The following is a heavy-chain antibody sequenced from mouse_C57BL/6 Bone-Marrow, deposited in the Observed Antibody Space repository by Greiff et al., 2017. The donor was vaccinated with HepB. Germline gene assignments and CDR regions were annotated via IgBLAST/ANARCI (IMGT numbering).Heavy chain of an antibody. CDR1: GYTFTSYG. Sequence: VQGVESGAELARPGASVKLSCKASGYTFTSYGISWVKQRTGQGLEWIGEIYPRSGNTYYNEKFKGKATLTADKSSSTAYMELRSLTSEDSAVYFCARDTTVVPYFDYWGQGTTLTVSS. J-gene: IGHJ2*01. CDR2: IYPRSGNT. D-gene: IGHD1-1*01. V-gene: IGHV1-81*01. CDR3: ARDTTVVPYFDY.